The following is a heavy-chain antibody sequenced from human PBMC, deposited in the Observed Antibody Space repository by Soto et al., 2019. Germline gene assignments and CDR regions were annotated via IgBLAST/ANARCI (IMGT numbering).Heavy chain of an antibody. J-gene: IGHJ4*02. Sequence: QVQLVQSGTEVKKPGASVKVSCKASGYTFTSYGISWVRQAPGQGLEWMGWISAYNGNTNYAQKFQGRLTMTADTXXSTGYMELRSRGSDDTAGYYWASGWFGECVYYVDYWGQGTLVNVSS. CDR1: GYTFTSYG. CDR3: ASGWFGECVYYVDY. V-gene: IGHV1-18*01. D-gene: IGHD3-10*01. CDR2: ISAYNGNT.